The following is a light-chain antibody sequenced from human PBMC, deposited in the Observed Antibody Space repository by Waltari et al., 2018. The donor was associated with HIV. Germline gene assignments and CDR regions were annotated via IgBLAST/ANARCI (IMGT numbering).Light chain of an antibody. J-gene: IGKJ2*01. CDR3: QSYNNAPRT. CDR1: EYIRTY. CDR2: AAS. V-gene: IGKV1-27*01. Sequence: DIQMTQSPSSLSASVGDRVTMTCRANEYIRTYLAWFQHKPVKVPQLLIYAASTLHSGVPFRFSGSGYGTEFTLTIDSLQPEDVATYYCQSYNNAPRTFGPGTKLEIK.